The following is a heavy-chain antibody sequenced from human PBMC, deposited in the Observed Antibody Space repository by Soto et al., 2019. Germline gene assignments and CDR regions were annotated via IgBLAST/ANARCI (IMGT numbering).Heavy chain of an antibody. V-gene: IGHV3-30-3*01. CDR3: ARYQYVSLSFGAFDS. CDR1: GFTFSSYA. CDR2: ISYDGSNK. Sequence: QVQLVESGGGVVQPGRSLRLSCAASGFTFSSYAMHWVRQAPGKGLEWVAVISYDGSNKYYADSVKGRFTISRDNSQNTLYLRMNSLGAEESAVYYCARYQYVSLSFGAFDSWGQGTIVTVSS. D-gene: IGHD3-16*01. J-gene: IGHJ3*02.